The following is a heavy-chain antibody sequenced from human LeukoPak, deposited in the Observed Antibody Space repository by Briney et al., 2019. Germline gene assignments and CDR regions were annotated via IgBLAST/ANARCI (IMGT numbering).Heavy chain of an antibody. J-gene: IGHJ4*02. Sequence: GGSLRLSCAASGFTFSSYAMSWVRQAPGKGLEWGSAISGSGGSTYYADSVKGRFTISRDNSKNTLYLQMNSRRAEATAVYYCAKSGVIVVVPPAMGMFDYWGQGTLVTVSS. D-gene: IGHD2-2*01. CDR2: ISGSGGST. CDR3: AKSGVIVVVPPAMGMFDY. V-gene: IGHV3-23*01. CDR1: GFTFSSYA.